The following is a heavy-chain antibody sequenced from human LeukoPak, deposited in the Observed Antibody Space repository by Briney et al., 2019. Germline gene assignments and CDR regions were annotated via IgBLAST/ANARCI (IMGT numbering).Heavy chain of an antibody. CDR3: VTHEVTIITRSTFDY. D-gene: IGHD3-16*02. CDR2: IKQDETEK. J-gene: IGHJ4*02. Sequence: GGSLRLSCAASGFAFSNYWTSWVRQAPGKGLEWLADIKQDETEKYYADSVKGRFTISRDNAQNSLYLQMNSLRAEDTAVYYCVTHEVTIITRSTFDYWGQGTLVTVSS. V-gene: IGHV3-7*01. CDR1: GFAFSNYW.